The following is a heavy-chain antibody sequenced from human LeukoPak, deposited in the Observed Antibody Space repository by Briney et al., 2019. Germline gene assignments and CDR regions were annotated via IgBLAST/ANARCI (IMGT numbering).Heavy chain of an antibody. J-gene: IGHJ4*02. CDR1: GFTFSSYG. CDR2: IRYDGSNK. CDR3: AKVDQFAEGIFDY. D-gene: IGHD3-10*01. Sequence: GGSLRLSCAASGFTFSSYGMHWVRQAPGKGLEWVAFIRYDGSNKYYADSVKGRFTITRDNSKNTLYLQMNSLRAEDTAVYYCAKVDQFAEGIFDYWGQGTLVTVSS. V-gene: IGHV3-30*02.